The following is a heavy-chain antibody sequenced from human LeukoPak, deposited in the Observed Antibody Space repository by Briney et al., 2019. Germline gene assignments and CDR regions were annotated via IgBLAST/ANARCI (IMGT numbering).Heavy chain of an antibody. D-gene: IGHD6-13*01. V-gene: IGHV4-39*01. J-gene: IGHJ4*02. CDR2: IYYSGIT. CDR1: GGSISSSSFY. CDR3: AGHVGAAAGRVDH. Sequence: SETLSLTCTVSGGSISSSSFYWGWIRQPPGKGLEWIGTIYYSGITYYNPSLKSRVTISVDTSKNQFSLKLSSVTATDTAVYYCAGHVGAAAGRVDHWGQGTLVTVSS.